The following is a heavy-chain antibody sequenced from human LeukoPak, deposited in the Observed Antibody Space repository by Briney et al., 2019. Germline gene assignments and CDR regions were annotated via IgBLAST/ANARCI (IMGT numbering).Heavy chain of an antibody. J-gene: IGHJ4*02. CDR3: VRELEGGLGDY. CDR2: IWYDGSNK. Sequence: GRSLRLSCAASGFTFSSYGMHWVRQAPGKGLEWVAVIWYDGSNKYYADSVKGRFTISRDNSKNTLYLQMNSLRAEDTAVYYCVRELEGGLGDYWGQGTLVTVSS. V-gene: IGHV3-33*08. CDR1: GFTFSSYG. D-gene: IGHD2-15*01.